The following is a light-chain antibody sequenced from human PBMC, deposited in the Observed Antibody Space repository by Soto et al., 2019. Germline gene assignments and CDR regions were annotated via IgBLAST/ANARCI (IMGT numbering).Light chain of an antibody. CDR1: QSVSNNY. CDR2: GAS. CDR3: QQYGSSGT. J-gene: IGKJ1*01. Sequence: IVLTQSPGTRSPSSGGGATLSCRASQSVSNNYLAWYQQKPGQAPRLLIYGASNRATGIPDRFSGSGSGTDFTLTISRLEPEDFAVYYCQQYGSSGTFGQGTKVDIK. V-gene: IGKV3-20*01.